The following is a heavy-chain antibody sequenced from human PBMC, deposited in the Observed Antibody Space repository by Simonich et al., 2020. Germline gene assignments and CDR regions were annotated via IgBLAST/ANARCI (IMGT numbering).Heavy chain of an antibody. CDR1: GFTFSSYA. V-gene: IGHV3-23*01. CDR3: AKDLGERITMIVVVVDAFDI. D-gene: IGHD3-22*01. J-gene: IGHJ3*02. Sequence: GGGLVQPGGSLRLSCAASGFTFSSYAMSWVRQAPGKGLEWVSAISGSGGSTYYADSVKGRVTISRDNSKNTLYLRMNSRRAEDTAVYYCAKDLGERITMIVVVVDAFDIWGQGTMVTVSS. CDR2: ISGSGGST.